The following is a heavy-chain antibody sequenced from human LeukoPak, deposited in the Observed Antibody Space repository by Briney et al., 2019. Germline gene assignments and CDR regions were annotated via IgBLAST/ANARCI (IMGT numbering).Heavy chain of an antibody. V-gene: IGHV4-39*01. CDR3: ARSWAPGYCSSTTCYNFDY. D-gene: IGHD2-2*02. Sequence: SETLSLTCTVSGGSVSTSHYYWGWIRQPPVKGLEWIGHIYYSGRTYYNPSLKSRVTISVDTSKNEFSLKLSSVTAADTAVYYCARSWAPGYCSSTTCYNFDYWGQGTLVTVSS. J-gene: IGHJ4*02. CDR2: IYYSGRT. CDR1: GGSVSTSHYY.